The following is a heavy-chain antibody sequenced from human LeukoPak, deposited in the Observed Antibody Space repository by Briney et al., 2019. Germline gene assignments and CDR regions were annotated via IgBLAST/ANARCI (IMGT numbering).Heavy chain of an antibody. CDR2: ISGSGGST. CDR3: AKDNLRGLMRRYYYYYGMDV. V-gene: IGHV3-23*01. D-gene: IGHD4-17*01. CDR1: GFTFSSYA. Sequence: GGSLRLSCAASGFTFSSYAMSWVRQAPGKGLEWVSAISGSGGSTYYADSVKGRFTISRDNSKNTLYLQMNSLRAEDTAVYYCAKDNLRGLMRRYYYYYGMDVWGQGTTVTVSS. J-gene: IGHJ6*02.